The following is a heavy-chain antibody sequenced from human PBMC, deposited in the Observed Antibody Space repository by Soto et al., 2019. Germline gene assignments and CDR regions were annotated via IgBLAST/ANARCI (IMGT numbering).Heavy chain of an antibody. CDR3: ARDWYSSSWSALDYYYGMDV. Sequence: QVQLVQSGAEVKKPGASVEVSCKASGYTFTSYYMHWVRQAPGQGLEWMGIINPSGGSTSYAQKFQGRVTMTRDTSTSTVYMELSSLRSEDTAVYYCARDWYSSSWSALDYYYGMDVWGQGTTVTVSS. D-gene: IGHD6-13*01. J-gene: IGHJ6*02. CDR2: INPSGGST. CDR1: GYTFTSYY. V-gene: IGHV1-46*01.